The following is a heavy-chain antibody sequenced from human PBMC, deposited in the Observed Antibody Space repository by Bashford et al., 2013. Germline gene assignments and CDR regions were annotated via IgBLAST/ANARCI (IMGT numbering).Heavy chain of an antibody. CDR2: INPNSGGT. D-gene: IGHD3-10*01. CDR1: GYTFTGYY. Sequence: ASVKVSCKASGYTFTGYYMHWVRQAPGQGLEWMGWINPNSGGTNYAQKFQGWVTMTRDTSISTAYMELSRLRSDDTAVYYCARDLLGGGDAFDIWGQGNPGHRLL. V-gene: IGHV1-2*04. J-gene: IGHJ3*02. CDR3: ARDLLGGGDAFDI.